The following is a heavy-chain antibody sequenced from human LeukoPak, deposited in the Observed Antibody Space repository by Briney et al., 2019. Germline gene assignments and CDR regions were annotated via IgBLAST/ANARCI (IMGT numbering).Heavy chain of an antibody. CDR1: GDSISTSNSY. V-gene: IGHV4-39*07. D-gene: IGHD3-22*01. J-gene: IGHJ4*02. CDR3: ARDYYDSSGYYYSFDY. CDR2: IYHSGST. Sequence: SSETLSLTCTVSGDSISTSNSYWGWIRQPPGKGLEWIGSIYHSGSTYYNPSLKSRVTISVDTSKNQFSLKLSSVTAADTAVYYCARDYYDSSGYYYSFDYWGQGTLVTVSS.